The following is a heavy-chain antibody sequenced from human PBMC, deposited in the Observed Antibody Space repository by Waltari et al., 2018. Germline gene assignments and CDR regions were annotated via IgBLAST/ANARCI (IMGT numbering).Heavy chain of an antibody. J-gene: IGHJ5*02. V-gene: IGHV4-4*02. Sequence: QVQLQESGPGLVKPSGTLSLTCAVSGVSLSTNNWWSWVCQPPGKGLEWIGEVYHSGSANYNPSLESRVAISVDKSKNQFSLTMRSVTAADTAVYYCARVAVPAVTTNWFDPWGQGTLVTVSS. CDR2: VYHSGSA. CDR3: ARVAVPAVTTNWFDP. D-gene: IGHD2-2*01. CDR1: GVSLSTNNW.